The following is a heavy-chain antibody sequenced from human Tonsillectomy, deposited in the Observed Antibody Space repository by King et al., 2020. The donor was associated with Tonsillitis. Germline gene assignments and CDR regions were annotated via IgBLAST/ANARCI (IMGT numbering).Heavy chain of an antibody. J-gene: IGHJ5*01. CDR1: GYTFTDYY. D-gene: IGHD6-19*01. Sequence: QLVQSGAEVKKPGASVKVSCKASGYTFTDYYIHWVRQAPGQGLEWMGWINPSSGGTNYAQKFQGTVTMTRDTSISTAYMEVSSLTSDDTAVFYCARALLEAVAVYFFASWGQGTLVTVSS. CDR2: INPSSGGT. CDR3: ARALLEAVAVYFFAS. V-gene: IGHV1-2*02.